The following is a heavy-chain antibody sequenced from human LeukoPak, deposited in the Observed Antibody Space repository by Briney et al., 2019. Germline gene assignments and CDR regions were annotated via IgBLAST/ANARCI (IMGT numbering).Heavy chain of an antibody. CDR1: RCTFTGYY. CDR3: ASLDYYGSGSPIDY. CDR2: INPNSGGT. V-gene: IGHV1-2*02. D-gene: IGHD3-10*01. Sequence: ASVKVCCKASRCTFTGYYMHWVRQAPGQGLEWMGWINPNSGGTNYAQEFQGRVTMTRDTSISTAYMELSRLRSDDTAVYYCASLDYYGSGSPIDYWGQGTLVTVSS. J-gene: IGHJ4*02.